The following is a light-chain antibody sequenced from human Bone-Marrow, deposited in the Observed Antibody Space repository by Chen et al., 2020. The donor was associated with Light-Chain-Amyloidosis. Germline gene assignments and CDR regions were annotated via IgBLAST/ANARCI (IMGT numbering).Light chain of an antibody. CDR3: QVWDRSSDRPV. CDR1: NIGTTS. J-gene: IGLJ3*02. CDR2: DDS. V-gene: IGLV3-21*02. Sequence: SYVLTQPSSVSVAPVQTATIACGGNNIGTTSVHWYQQTPGQAPLLVVYDDSDRPSGIHERLSGSNSGNTATLTISRVDAGDEADYYCQVWDRSSDRPVFGGGTKLTVL.